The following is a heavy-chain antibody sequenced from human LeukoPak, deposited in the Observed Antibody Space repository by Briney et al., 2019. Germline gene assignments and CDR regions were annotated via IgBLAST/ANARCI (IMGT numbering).Heavy chain of an antibody. D-gene: IGHD3-16*02. J-gene: IGHJ4*02. CDR1: GFTFSSYG. Sequence: GGSLRLSCTASGFTFSSYGMHWVRQAPGKGLEWVAVISHDGIKKYYADSVKGRFTISRDSSKNTLYLQMNSLRAEDTAVYYCARGKEYEYVWGSFRHYYFDQWGQGNLVTVSS. CDR3: ARGKEYEYVWGSFRHYYFDQ. V-gene: IGHV3-30*06. CDR2: ISHDGIKK.